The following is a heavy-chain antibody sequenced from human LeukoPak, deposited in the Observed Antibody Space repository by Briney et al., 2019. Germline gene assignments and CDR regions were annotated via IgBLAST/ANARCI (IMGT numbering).Heavy chain of an antibody. D-gene: IGHD6-19*01. CDR1: GGSISSYY. CDR3: ARDSILQQWLVRGYYMDV. V-gene: IGHV4-59*12. CDR2: IYYSGST. Sequence: SETLSLTCTVSGGSISSYYWSWIRQPPGKGLEWIGYIYYSGSTNYNPSLKSRVTISVDTSKNQFSLQLNSVTPEDTAVYYCARDSILQQWLVRGYYMDVWGKGTTVTISS. J-gene: IGHJ6*03.